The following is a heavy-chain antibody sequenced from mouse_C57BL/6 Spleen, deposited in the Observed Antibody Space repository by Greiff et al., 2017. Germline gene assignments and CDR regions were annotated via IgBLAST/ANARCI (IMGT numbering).Heavy chain of an antibody. J-gene: IGHJ4*01. Sequence: VQLQQPGAELVMPGASVKLSCKASGYTFTSYWMHWVKQRPGQGLEWIGEIDPSDSYTNYNQKFKGQSTFPVDKYSSKAYMQLSSLTSEDSAVYYCARKRGFYYGSSYYYAMDYWGQGTSVTVSS. D-gene: IGHD1-1*01. CDR3: ARKRGFYYGSSYYYAMDY. V-gene: IGHV1-69*01. CDR2: IDPSDSYT. CDR1: GYTFTSYW.